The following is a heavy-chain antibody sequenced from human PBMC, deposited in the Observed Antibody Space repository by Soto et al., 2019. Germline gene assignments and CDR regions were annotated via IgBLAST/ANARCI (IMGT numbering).Heavy chain of an antibody. CDR1: GYPVTSYG. V-gene: IGHV1-18*01. CDR2: ISIYNGNT. Sequence: QVQLVQSGVEVKNPGASVRVSCKASGYPVTSYGISWVRQAPGQGLEWMGWISIYNGNTNYAREFQGRVTMTTDTSTSTAYMELRSLTSDYTAVYYCARGFLSLVPYYYYGLDVWGPGTTVIVSS. D-gene: IGHD2-8*02. CDR3: ARGFLSLVPYYYYGLDV. J-gene: IGHJ6*02.